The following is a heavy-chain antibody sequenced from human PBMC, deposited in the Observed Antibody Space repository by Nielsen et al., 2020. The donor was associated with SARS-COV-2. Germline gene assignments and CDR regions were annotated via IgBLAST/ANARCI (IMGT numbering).Heavy chain of an antibody. CDR1: GYVFTSYW. V-gene: IGHV1-46*04. D-gene: IGHD3-3*01. J-gene: IGHJ6*02. CDR3: ARAPSDYYGMDV. Sequence: ASVKVSCKASGYVFTSYWIHWVRQAPGQGLEGMGIIDPSGGSTRYAQRLQGRVAITRDTSTRTVYIDLTSLRSEDMAVYYCARAPSDYYGMDVWGQGTTVTVSS. CDR2: IDPSGGST.